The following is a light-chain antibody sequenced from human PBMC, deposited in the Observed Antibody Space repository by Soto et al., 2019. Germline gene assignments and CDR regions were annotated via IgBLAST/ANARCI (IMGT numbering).Light chain of an antibody. CDR3: SSYTSSSTRV. J-gene: IGLJ3*02. Sequence: QCALTQPASVSGSPGQSITISCTGTSSDVGGYNYVSWYQQHPGKAPKLMIYEVSNRPSGVSNRFSGSKSGNTASLTISGLQAEDEADYYCSSYTSSSTRVFGGGTKVTVL. CDR1: SSDVGGYNY. V-gene: IGLV2-14*01. CDR2: EVS.